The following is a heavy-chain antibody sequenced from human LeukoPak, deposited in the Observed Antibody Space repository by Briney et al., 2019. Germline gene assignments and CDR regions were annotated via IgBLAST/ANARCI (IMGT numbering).Heavy chain of an antibody. CDR3: AKDRRAYGINWFDG. J-gene: IGHJ5*02. D-gene: IGHD3-10*01. V-gene: IGHV3-23*01. Sequence: GDSLRLSCAVSGFTFRLYAKSWVRQAPGKGLEWVSAISGSGGSTYYAHSVKDPFTISRDKSKSTLYLQMNSLRTAERAVYYCAKDRRAYGINWFDGGGQGTLVTLPS. CDR2: ISGSGGST. CDR1: GFTFRLYA.